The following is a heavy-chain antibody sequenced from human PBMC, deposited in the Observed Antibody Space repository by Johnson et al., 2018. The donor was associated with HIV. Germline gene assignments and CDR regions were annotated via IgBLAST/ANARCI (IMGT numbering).Heavy chain of an antibody. Sequence: VQLVESGGGVVQPGRSLRLSCPASAFTFSSYAMHWVRQAPGKGLEWVAVISYDGSNKYYADSVKGRFTISRDNSKNTLYLQMNSLRVEDTAVYYCAREESSSSRDGFDIWGQGTMVIVSS. D-gene: IGHD6-6*01. CDR1: AFTFSSYA. V-gene: IGHV3-30*14. CDR3: AREESSSSRDGFDI. CDR2: ISYDGSNK. J-gene: IGHJ3*02.